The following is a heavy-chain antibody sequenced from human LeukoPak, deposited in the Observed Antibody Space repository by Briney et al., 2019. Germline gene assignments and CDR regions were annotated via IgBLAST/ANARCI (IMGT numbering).Heavy chain of an antibody. Sequence: SETLSLTCTVSGGSISSSSYYWGWIRQPPGKGLEWIGSIYYSGSTYYNPSLKSRVTISVDTSKNQFSLKLSSVTAADTAVYYCASQWLAQFDPWGQGTLVTVSS. J-gene: IGHJ5*02. CDR2: IYYSGST. CDR1: GGSISSSSYY. CDR3: ASQWLAQFDP. D-gene: IGHD6-19*01. V-gene: IGHV4-39*01.